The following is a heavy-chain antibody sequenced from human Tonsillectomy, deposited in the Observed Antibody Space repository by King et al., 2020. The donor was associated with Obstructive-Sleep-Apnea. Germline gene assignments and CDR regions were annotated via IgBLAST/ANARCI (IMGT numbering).Heavy chain of an antibody. CDR2: ISGSGGST. CDR1: GFTFSSYA. Sequence: VQLVESGGGLVQPGGSLRLSCAASGFTFSSYAMSWVRQAPGKGLEWVSAISGSGGSTYYADSVKGRFTISRDNSKKTLYLQMNSLRAEDTAVYYCAKSPYIVVVVAATCFDYWGQGTLVTVSS. CDR3: AKSPYIVVVVAATCFDY. D-gene: IGHD2-15*01. V-gene: IGHV3-23*04. J-gene: IGHJ4*02.